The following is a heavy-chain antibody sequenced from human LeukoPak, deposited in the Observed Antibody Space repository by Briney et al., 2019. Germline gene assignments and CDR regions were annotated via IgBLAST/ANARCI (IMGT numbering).Heavy chain of an antibody. CDR1: GGSISSYF. CDR3: ARREAQPF. J-gene: IGHJ3*01. Sequence: PSETLSLTSTVSGGSISSYFWSWIRQPPGKGLEWIGYIYSSGSTNYNPSLRGRVTISLDTSKNQFSLKLSSVTAADTAVYYCARREAQPFWGQGTMVTVSS. CDR2: IYSSGST. D-gene: IGHD2-2*01. V-gene: IGHV4-59*08.